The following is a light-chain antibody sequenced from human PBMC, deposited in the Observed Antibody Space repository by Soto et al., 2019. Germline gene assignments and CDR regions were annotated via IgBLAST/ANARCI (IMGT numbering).Light chain of an antibody. CDR3: RSYTTSSSYV. J-gene: IGLJ1*01. Sequence: QSVLTQPASVSGSPGQSITISCTGTSSDVGGHSYISWYQHNPGRAPKLMIYDVSNRPSGVSDRFSGSKSGNTASLTISRLQAEDEADYYCRSYTTSSSYVFGSGTKVTVL. V-gene: IGLV2-14*03. CDR2: DVS. CDR1: SSDVGGHSY.